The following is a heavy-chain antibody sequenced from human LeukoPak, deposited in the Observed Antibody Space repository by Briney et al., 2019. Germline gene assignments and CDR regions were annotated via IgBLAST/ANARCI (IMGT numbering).Heavy chain of an antibody. J-gene: IGHJ5*02. CDR1: GGSISSSSYY. CDR3: ARQVGGYSGYNWFDP. Sequence: SETPSLTCTVSGGSISSSSYYWGWIRQPPGKGLEWIGSIYYSGSTYYNPSLKSRVTISVDTSKNQFSLKLSSVTAADTAVYYCARQVGGYSGYNWFDPWGQGTLVTVSS. D-gene: IGHD5-12*01. CDR2: IYYSGST. V-gene: IGHV4-39*01.